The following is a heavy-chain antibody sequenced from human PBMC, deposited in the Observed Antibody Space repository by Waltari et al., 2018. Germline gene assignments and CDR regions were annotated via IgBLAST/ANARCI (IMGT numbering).Heavy chain of an antibody. D-gene: IGHD2-2*01. CDR1: GYTFTSYG. CDR2: TNPSCGTA. Sequence: QVQLVQSGAEVKKPGASVKVSCKASGYTFTSYGISWVRQAPGQGLEWMGGTNPSCGTANYAQKFQGRVTITADESTSTAYMELSSLRSEDTAVYYCATRAIPAIYYYGMDVWGQGTTVTVSS. CDR3: ATRAIPAIYYYGMDV. J-gene: IGHJ6*02. V-gene: IGHV1-69*13.